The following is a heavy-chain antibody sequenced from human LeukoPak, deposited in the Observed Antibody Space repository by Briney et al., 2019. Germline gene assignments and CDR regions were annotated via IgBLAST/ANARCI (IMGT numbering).Heavy chain of an antibody. CDR1: GYSFTSYW. Sequence: GESLKISCKGSGYSFTSYWIGWVRQMPGKGLEWMGIIYPGDSDTRYSDTRYSPSFQGQVTISADKSNSTADLQWSSLKASDTARYYCARRPYFDSSGYYDYWGQGTLVTVSS. CDR2: IYPGDSDTRYSDT. CDR3: ARRPYFDSSGYYDY. D-gene: IGHD3-22*01. J-gene: IGHJ4*02. V-gene: IGHV5-51*01.